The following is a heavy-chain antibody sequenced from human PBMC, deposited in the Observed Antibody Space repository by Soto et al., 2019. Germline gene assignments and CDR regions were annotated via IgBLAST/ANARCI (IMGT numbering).Heavy chain of an antibody. J-gene: IGHJ6*02. V-gene: IGHV3-23*01. Sequence: EVQLLESGGGLVQPGGSLRLSCAASGFTFSSYAMSWVRQAPGKGLEWVSAISGSGGSTYYADSVKGRFTISRDNSKNTLYLQMNSLRAKDTAVYYCAKVIELDYDYYYYGMDVWGQGTTVTVSS. CDR3: AKVIELDYDYYYYGMDV. CDR2: ISGSGGST. CDR1: GFTFSSYA. D-gene: IGHD4-17*01.